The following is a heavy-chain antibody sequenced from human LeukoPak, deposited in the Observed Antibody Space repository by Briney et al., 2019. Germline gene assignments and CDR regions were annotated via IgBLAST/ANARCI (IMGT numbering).Heavy chain of an antibody. J-gene: IGHJ4*02. Sequence: PGGSLRLSCAVSGFIFSDYGFHWVRQAPGKGLEWVAVTRFDGSIKQYADSVKGRFTISRDDSKNTLYLQMNFLKSEDTAVYYCARILQQLIDYWGQGTLVTVSS. V-gene: IGHV3-33*01. CDR2: TRFDGSIK. CDR3: ARILQQLIDY. CDR1: GFIFSDYG. D-gene: IGHD6-13*01.